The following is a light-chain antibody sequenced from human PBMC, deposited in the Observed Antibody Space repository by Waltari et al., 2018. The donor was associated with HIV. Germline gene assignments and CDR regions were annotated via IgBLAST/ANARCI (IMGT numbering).Light chain of an antibody. J-gene: IGLJ2*01. V-gene: IGLV2-11*01. CDR1: SSDVGGYNY. Sequence: QSALTQPRSVSGSPGQSVTFSCTGTSSDVGGYNYVSWYQQHPGKAPKLMIYDVSKRPSGVPDRFSGSKSGHTASLTISGLQAEDEADYYCCSYAGSYTRFGGGTKLTVL. CDR2: DVS. CDR3: CSYAGSYTR.